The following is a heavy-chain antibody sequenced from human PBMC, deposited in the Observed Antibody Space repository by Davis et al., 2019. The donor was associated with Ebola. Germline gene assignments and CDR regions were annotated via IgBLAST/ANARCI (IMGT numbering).Heavy chain of an antibody. CDR2: IIPSGGST. D-gene: IGHD4-11*01. CDR1: GYSFTHYS. V-gene: IGHV1-46*01. J-gene: IGHJ3*02. Sequence: ASVKVSCKASGYSFTHYSFSWARQAPGQGLEWMGIIIPSGGSTSYAQKFQGRVTMTRDTSTSIVYMEVSSLRSEDTAVYYCAREGELGTTTAAFDIWGQGTLVTVSS. CDR3: AREGELGTTTAAFDI.